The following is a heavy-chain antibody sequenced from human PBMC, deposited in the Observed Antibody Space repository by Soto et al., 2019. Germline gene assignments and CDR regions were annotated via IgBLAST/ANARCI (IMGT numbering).Heavy chain of an antibody. CDR1: GFTFNSYW. CDR2: INSDGSST. CDR3: AGGYGFDY. V-gene: IGHV3-74*01. J-gene: IGHJ4*02. D-gene: IGHD1-20*01. Sequence: EVQLVESGGGLVQPGGSLRLSCAASGFTFNSYWMHWVRQAPGKGLVWVSRINSDGSSTRYADSVKGRLTISRDNAKNTLYLQMNSLKAEDTAVYYCAGGYGFDYWGQGTLVTVSS.